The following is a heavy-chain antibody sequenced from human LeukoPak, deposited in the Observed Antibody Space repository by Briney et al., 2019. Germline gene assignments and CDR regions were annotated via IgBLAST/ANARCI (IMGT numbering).Heavy chain of an antibody. J-gene: IGHJ4*02. Sequence: PGGSLRLSCAASGFTFSSYAMNWVRQAPGKGLEWVSSISGSGGSTNYADSVKGRFTISRDNSKNTLYLQMDSLRAEDTALYYCAKERSFGTWLGDYWGQGTLVTVSS. CDR2: ISGSGGST. CDR1: GFTFSSYA. CDR3: AKERSFGTWLGDY. D-gene: IGHD2/OR15-2a*01. V-gene: IGHV3-23*01.